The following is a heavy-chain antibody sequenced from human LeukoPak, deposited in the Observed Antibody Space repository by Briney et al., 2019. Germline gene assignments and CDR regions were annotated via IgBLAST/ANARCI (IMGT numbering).Heavy chain of an antibody. D-gene: IGHD6-19*01. Sequence: GGSLRLSGAASGFTFSSYAMSWVRQAPGKGLEWVSAISGSGGSTYYADSVKGRFTISRDNSKNTLYLQMNSLRAEDTAVYYCAKHGYSSGWYYFDYWGQGTLVTVSS. CDR2: ISGSGGST. J-gene: IGHJ4*02. V-gene: IGHV3-23*01. CDR1: GFTFSSYA. CDR3: AKHGYSSGWYYFDY.